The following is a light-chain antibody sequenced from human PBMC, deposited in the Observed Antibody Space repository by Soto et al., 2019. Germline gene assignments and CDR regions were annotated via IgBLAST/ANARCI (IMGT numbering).Light chain of an antibody. CDR2: NVS. CDR1: NSDVGGYNY. CDR3: CSYAGSYSWV. V-gene: IGLV2-11*01. J-gene: IGLJ3*02. Sequence: QSALTQPRSVSGSPGQSVTISCTGTNSDVGGYNYVSWYQQHPGKAPKFMIYNVSERPSGVPDRFSGSKSGNTASPTISGLQVEDEADYYCCSYAGSYSWVFGGGTKLTVL.